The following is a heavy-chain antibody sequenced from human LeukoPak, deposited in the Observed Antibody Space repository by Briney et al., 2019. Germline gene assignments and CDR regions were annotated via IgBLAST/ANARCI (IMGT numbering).Heavy chain of an antibody. CDR3: ARDPREWDLALAENYYYGMDV. D-gene: IGHD6-19*01. V-gene: IGHV1-69*04. J-gene: IGHJ6*02. Sequence: GASVKVSCKASGGSFSSYVITWVRQAPGQGLEWMGRIIPVLGVSNFAQKFQGRVTITADKSTNTAHMELSSLRSEDTAVYYCARDPREWDLALAENYYYGMDVWGQGTTVTVSS. CDR2: IIPVLGVS. CDR1: GGSFSSYV.